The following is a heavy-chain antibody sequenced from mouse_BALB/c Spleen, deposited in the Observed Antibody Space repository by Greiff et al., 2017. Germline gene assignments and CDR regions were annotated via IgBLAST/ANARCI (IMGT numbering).Heavy chain of an antibody. CDR3: TRGWFAY. J-gene: IGHJ3*01. CDR2: IYPGSGST. V-gene: IGHV1S22*01. CDR1: GYTFTSYW. Sequence: LQQPGSELVRPGASVKLSCKASGYTFTSYWMHWVKQRPGQGLEWIGNIYPGSGSTNYDEKFKSKATLTVDTSSSTAYMQLSSLTSEDSAVYYCTRGWFAYWGQGTLVTVSA.